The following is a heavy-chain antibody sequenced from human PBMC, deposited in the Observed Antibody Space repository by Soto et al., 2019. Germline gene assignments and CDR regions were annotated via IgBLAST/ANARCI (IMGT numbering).Heavy chain of an antibody. J-gene: IGHJ3*02. V-gene: IGHV3-23*01. CDR2: ISGSGGST. CDR1: GFTFSSYA. Sequence: GSLRLSCTASGFTFSSYAMSWVRQTPGKGLEWVSAISGSGGSTYYADSVKGRFTISRDNSKNTLYLQMNSLRAEDTAVYYCAKSRWSSTKGGAFDIWGQGTMVTVSS. D-gene: IGHD6-13*01. CDR3: AKSRWSSTKGGAFDI.